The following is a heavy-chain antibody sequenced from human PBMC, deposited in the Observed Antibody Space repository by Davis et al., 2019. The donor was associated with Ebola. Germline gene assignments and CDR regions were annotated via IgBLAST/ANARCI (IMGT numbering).Heavy chain of an antibody. CDR2: IWYDGSNK. J-gene: IGHJ4*02. Sequence: GESLKISCAASGFTFSSYGMHWVRQAPGKGLEWVAVIWYDGSNKYYADSVKGRFTISRDNSKNTLYLQMNSLRAEDTAVYYCARDGTTVTTTFDYWGQGTLVTVSS. V-gene: IGHV3-33*01. CDR1: GFTFSSYG. D-gene: IGHD4-17*01. CDR3: ARDGTTVTTTFDY.